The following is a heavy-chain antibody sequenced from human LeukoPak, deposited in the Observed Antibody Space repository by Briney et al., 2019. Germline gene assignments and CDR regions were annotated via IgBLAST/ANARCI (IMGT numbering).Heavy chain of an antibody. CDR2: ISSSGSTI. Sequence: GGSLRLSCAASGFTFSSYEMNWVRQAPGKGLEGVSYISSSGSTIYYADSVKGRFTISRDNAKNSLYLQMNSLRAEDTAVYYCAREVRGYSYGPNWFDPWGQGTLVTVSS. CDR1: GFTFSSYE. J-gene: IGHJ5*02. V-gene: IGHV3-48*03. CDR3: AREVRGYSYGPNWFDP. D-gene: IGHD5-18*01.